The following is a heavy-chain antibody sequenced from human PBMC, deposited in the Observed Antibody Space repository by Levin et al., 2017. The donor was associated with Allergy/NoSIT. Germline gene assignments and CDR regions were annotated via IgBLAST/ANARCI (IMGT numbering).Heavy chain of an antibody. V-gene: IGHV3-30*09. D-gene: IGHD6-25*01. Sequence: PGGSLRLSCAASGFSFSTYVFHWVRQAPGKGLEWVAVMSDDGTTKFYADSVKGRFAISRDNSKNTVYLHMKSLRTDDSAVYYCTRLDYWGQGTLVAVS. CDR2: MSDDGTTK. J-gene: IGHJ4*02. CDR1: GFSFSTYV. CDR3: TRLDY.